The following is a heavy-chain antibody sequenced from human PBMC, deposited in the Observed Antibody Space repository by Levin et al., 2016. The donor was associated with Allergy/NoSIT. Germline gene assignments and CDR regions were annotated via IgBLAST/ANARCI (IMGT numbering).Heavy chain of an antibody. V-gene: IGHV3-30*18. Sequence: GGSLRLSCAASDFPFSNYGIQWVRQAPDKGLEWVAAISYDARGKVLSDSVKGRFIISRDNSKNTVYLEMNGLRTDDTGVYYCAKEYGSFSSHWYFDLWGRGTLVTVSS. CDR2: ISYDARGK. CDR3: AKEYGSFSSHWYFDL. J-gene: IGHJ2*01. CDR1: DFPFSNYG. D-gene: IGHD6-19*01.